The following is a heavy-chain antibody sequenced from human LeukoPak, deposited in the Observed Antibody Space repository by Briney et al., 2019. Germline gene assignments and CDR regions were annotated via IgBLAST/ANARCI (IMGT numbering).Heavy chain of an antibody. V-gene: IGHV4-30-4*08. CDR1: GGSISSGDYY. D-gene: IGHD3-3*01. CDR2: IYYSGST. J-gene: IGHJ6*03. CDR3: ARRYYHFWSGWPEV. Sequence: SETLSLTCTVSGGSISSGDYYWSWIRQPPGKGLEWIGYIYYSGSTYYNPSLKSRVTISVDTSKNQFSLKLSSVTAADTAVYYWARRYYHFWSGWPEVWGKGTTGTGS.